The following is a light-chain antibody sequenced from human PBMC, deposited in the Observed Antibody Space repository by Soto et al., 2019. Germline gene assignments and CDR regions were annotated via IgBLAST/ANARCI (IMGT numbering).Light chain of an antibody. CDR2: DVL. Sequence: DIQMNQSPSSLSASVGDRVTISCQASQDINNYLNWFQQKPGKAPKLLIYDVLNLETGVPSRFSGSGSGAYFTLTISSLQPEDIATYYCQQYDKLPITFGQGTRLEIK. CDR3: QQYDKLPIT. J-gene: IGKJ5*01. V-gene: IGKV1-33*01. CDR1: QDINNY.